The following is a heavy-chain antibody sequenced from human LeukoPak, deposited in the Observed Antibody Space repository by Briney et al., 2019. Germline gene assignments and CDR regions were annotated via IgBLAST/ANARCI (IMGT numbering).Heavy chain of an antibody. D-gene: IGHD2-2*01. Sequence: GGSLRLSCAASGFTFSSYWMHWVRQAPGKGLVWVSRINSDGSSTSYADSVKGRFTISRDYAKNTLYLQMNSLRAEDTAVYYCATGYYRYQLDYWGQGTLVTVSS. CDR1: GFTFSSYW. CDR3: ATGYYRYQLDY. V-gene: IGHV3-74*01. J-gene: IGHJ4*02. CDR2: INSDGSST.